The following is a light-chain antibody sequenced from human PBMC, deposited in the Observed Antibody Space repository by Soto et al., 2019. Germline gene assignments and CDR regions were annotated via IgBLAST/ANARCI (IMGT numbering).Light chain of an antibody. CDR3: QEYNTAPVA. CDR2: AAS. V-gene: IGKV1-27*01. J-gene: IGKJ1*01. CDR1: QDIKNY. Sequence: DIQMTQSPSSLSASVGDRVTITCRASQDIKNYLAWYQQGPGKVPKLLISAASTLQSGVPSRFSGTGSGTDFTLTISSLQPEDVATYYCQEYNTAPVAFGHGTKVEIK.